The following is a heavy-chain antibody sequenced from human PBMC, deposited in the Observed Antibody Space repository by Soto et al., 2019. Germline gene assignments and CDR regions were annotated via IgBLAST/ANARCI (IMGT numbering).Heavy chain of an antibody. CDR3: ARVVTVVKSFHYWYFDL. Sequence: QVQLVQSGAEVTKPGSSVKVSCKASGGTFSSYAISWVRQAPGQGLEWMGGIFPIFGTTNYAQKFQGRVTITADESTSTAYMELSSLRSEDTAGYYCARVVTVVKSFHYWYFDLWGRGTLVTVSS. J-gene: IGHJ2*01. CDR2: IFPIFGTT. V-gene: IGHV1-69*12. CDR1: GGTFSSYA. D-gene: IGHD2-15*01.